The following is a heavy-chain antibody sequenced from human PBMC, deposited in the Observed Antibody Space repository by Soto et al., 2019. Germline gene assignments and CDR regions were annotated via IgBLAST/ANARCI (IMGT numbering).Heavy chain of an antibody. D-gene: IGHD6-19*01. V-gene: IGHV1-3*01. CDR3: ARTGYSSGWFHPRPTYYYYYGMDV. Sequence: APVKVSCKASGYTFTSYAMHWVRQAPGQRLEWMGWINAGNGNTRYSQKFQGRVTITRDTSASTAYMELCSLRSEDTAVYYCARTGYSSGWFHPRPTYYYYYGMDVLGQGTTVTVSS. CDR2: INAGNGNT. J-gene: IGHJ6*02. CDR1: GYTFTSYA.